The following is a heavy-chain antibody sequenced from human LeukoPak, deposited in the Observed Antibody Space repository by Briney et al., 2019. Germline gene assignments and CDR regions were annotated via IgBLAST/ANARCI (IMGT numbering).Heavy chain of an antibody. CDR3: ARGHTAVTRHFDF. D-gene: IGHD4-17*01. Sequence: GGSLRLSCAASGFTFSSYDMHWVRQATGKGLDWVSAIDIAGDTYYPGSVKGRFTISRENAKNSLYLQMNSLRAEDTAVYYCARGHTAVTRHFDFWGQGTLVTVSS. CDR1: GFTFSSYD. V-gene: IGHV3-13*01. J-gene: IGHJ4*02. CDR2: IDIAGDT.